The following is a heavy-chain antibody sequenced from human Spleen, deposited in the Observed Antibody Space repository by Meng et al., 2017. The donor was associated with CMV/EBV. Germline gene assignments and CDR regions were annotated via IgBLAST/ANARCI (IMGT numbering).Heavy chain of an antibody. CDR1: NY. V-gene: IGHV3-53*01. J-gene: IGHJ2*01. CDR3: ARAPSPQDFWSGYYLEGGWHFDL. Sequence: NYMSWVRQAPGKGLEWVSVIYSGGSTYYADSVKGRFTISRDNSKNTLYLQMNSLRAEDTAVYYCARAPSPQDFWSGYYLEGGWHFDLWGRGTLVTVSS. CDR2: IYSGGST. D-gene: IGHD3-3*01.